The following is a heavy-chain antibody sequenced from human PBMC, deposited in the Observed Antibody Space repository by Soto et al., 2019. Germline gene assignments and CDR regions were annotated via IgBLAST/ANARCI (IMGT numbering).Heavy chain of an antibody. J-gene: IGHJ4*01. D-gene: IGHD2-21*02. CDR3: ARGGHITVVTDSFDS. CDR1: GYPFNTYY. V-gene: IGHV1-46*02. Sequence: ASVKVSCKSSGYPFNTYYLHWVRQAPGQGLEWMGMIHPSGGGSTYAQKFLGRVTMTMDSSTSTVFMELTSLRSADTAVYYCARGGHITVVTDSFDSWG. CDR2: IHPSGGGS.